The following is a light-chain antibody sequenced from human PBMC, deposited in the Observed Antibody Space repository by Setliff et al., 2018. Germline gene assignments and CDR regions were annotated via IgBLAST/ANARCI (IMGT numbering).Light chain of an antibody. CDR3: QSYDISLSGGV. CDR2: GNS. J-gene: IGLJ3*02. Sequence: QSVLTQPPSVSGAPGQRVTISCTGSSSNIGAGYDVHWYQQLPGTAPKLLIYGNSNRPSGVPDRFSGPKSGTSASLAITGLQAEDEADYSCQSYDISLSGGVFGGGTKVTVL. V-gene: IGLV1-40*01. CDR1: SSNIGAGYD.